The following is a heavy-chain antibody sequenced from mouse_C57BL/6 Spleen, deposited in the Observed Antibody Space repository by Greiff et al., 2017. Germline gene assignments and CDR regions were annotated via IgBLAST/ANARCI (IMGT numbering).Heavy chain of an antibody. CDR2: IDPENGDT. V-gene: IGHV14-4*01. Sequence: VQLKQSGAELVRPGASVKLSCTAPGFNIKDDYMHWVKQRPEQGLEWIGWIDPENGDTEYASKFQGKATITADTASNTAYLQLSSLTSEDTAVYYCTRGGDWGQGTLVTVSA. J-gene: IGHJ3*01. CDR3: TRGGD. CDR1: GFNIKDDY.